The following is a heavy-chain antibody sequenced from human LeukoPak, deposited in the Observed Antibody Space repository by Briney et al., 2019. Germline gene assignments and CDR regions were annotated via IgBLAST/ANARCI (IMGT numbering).Heavy chain of an antibody. CDR1: GFTFDDYA. CDR2: ISWNSGSI. D-gene: IGHD3-3*01. J-gene: IGHJ4*02. V-gene: IGHV3-9*01. CDR3: AKARGTYDFWSGYSY. Sequence: GGSLRLSCAASGFTFDDYAMHWVRQAPGKGLEWVSGISWNSGSIGYADSVKGRFTISRDNAKNSLYLQMNSLRAEDTALYYCAKARGTYDFWSGYSYWGQGTLVTVSS.